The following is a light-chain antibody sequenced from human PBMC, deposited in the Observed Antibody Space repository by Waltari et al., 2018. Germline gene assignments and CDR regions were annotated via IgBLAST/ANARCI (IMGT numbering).Light chain of an antibody. CDR1: SSDVGGYAF. V-gene: IGLV2-11*01. CDR2: DVI. J-gene: IGLJ1*01. Sequence: QSALTQPRSESGSPGQSVTISCTGTSSDVGGYAFVPWYQQHPGKAPKLMIYDVIKRPSGVPDRFSGSKSGNTASLTISGLQADDEADYYCCSHAGSYPLVFGTGTKVTVL. CDR3: CSHAGSYPLV.